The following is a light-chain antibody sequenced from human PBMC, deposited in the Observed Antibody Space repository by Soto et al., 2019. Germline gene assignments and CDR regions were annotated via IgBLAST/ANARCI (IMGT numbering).Light chain of an antibody. V-gene: IGLV2-23*01. Sequence: QSALTQPASVSGSPGQSITISCTGTSSDVGSYNLVSWFQQLPGKVPKLIIYGGTKRPSGVSDRFSGSKSGYTASLTISGLQAEDAADYYCFSYAGNGVYVFGTGTKVTVL. J-gene: IGLJ1*01. CDR1: SSDVGSYNL. CDR2: GGT. CDR3: FSYAGNGVYV.